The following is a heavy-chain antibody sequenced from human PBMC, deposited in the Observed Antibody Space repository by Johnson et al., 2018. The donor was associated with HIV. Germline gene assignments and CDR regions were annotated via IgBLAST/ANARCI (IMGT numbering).Heavy chain of an antibody. V-gene: IGHV3-7*01. J-gene: IGHJ3*02. CDR3: SSGDVFNI. Sequence: VHLVESGGGLVQPGGSLRLSCAASGFTFSTYWMSWVRQAPGKGLEWVANIKQDGSKKNYVDSVKGRFTISRDNAMNSVYLQMNSLRAEDTGVYYCSSGDVFNIWGQGTMVTVSS. CDR1: GFTFSTYW. D-gene: IGHD6-19*01. CDR2: IKQDGSKK.